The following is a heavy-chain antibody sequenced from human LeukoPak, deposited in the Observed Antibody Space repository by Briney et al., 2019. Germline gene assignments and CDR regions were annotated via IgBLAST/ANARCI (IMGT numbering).Heavy chain of an antibody. Sequence: SETLSLTCTVSGGSISSGGYYWSWIRQPPGKGLEWIGYIYHSGSTYYNPSLKSRVTISVDRSKNQFSLKLSSVTAADTAVYYCARDRTYYDFWSGYQAWGQGTLVTVSS. CDR2: IYHSGST. CDR1: GGSISSGGYY. CDR3: ARDRTYYDFWSGYQA. V-gene: IGHV4-30-2*01. D-gene: IGHD3-3*01. J-gene: IGHJ5*02.